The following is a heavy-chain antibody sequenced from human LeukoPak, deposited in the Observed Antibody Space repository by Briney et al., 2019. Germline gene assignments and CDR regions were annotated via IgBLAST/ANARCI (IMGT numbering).Heavy chain of an antibody. CDR2: TRYDGSNK. D-gene: IGHD4-23*01. J-gene: IGHJ4*02. CDR3: GVNSDY. CDR1: GFTFSTFG. V-gene: IGHV3-30*02. Sequence: PGGSLRLSCATSGFTFSTFGIHWVRQAPGKGLEWVAFTRYDGSNKYYADSVKGRFTISRDNSNNTMYLQMNSLRVEDTAVYYCGVNSDYWGQGALVTVSS.